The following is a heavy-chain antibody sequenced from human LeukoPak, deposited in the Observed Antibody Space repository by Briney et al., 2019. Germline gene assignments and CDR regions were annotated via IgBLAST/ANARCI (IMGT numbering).Heavy chain of an antibody. CDR2: ISSRGEES. Sequence: PGGSLRLSCAASGFTFSTYAMGWVRQAPGKGLEWVSVISSRGEESFYVDSVKGRFTISRDNAKNTVYLQMSRLGAEDTAVYSCAKGWSSSGIVDSWGQGTLVTVAS. D-gene: IGHD1-26*01. CDR3: AKGWSSSGIVDS. CDR1: GFTFSTYA. V-gene: IGHV3-23*01. J-gene: IGHJ4*02.